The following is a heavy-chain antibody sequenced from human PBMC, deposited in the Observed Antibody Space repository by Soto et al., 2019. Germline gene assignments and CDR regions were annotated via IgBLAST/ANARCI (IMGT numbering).Heavy chain of an antibody. CDR2: IIPIFGTA. J-gene: IGHJ5*02. CDR3: ARDWARAAAGHERFDP. CDR1: GGTFSSYA. V-gene: IGHV1-69*12. Sequence: QVQLVQSGAEVKKPGSSVKVSCKASGGTFSSYAISWVRQATGHGLEWMGGIIPIFGTANYAQKFQGRVTITADDSTRTAYMELSSLRSEDTAVYYCARDWARAAAGHERFDPWGQGTLVTVSS. D-gene: IGHD6-13*01.